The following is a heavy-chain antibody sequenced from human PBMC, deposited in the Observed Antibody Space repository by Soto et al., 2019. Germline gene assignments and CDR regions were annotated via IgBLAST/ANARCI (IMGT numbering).Heavy chain of an antibody. CDR3: ARVIGVASMDH. J-gene: IGHJ4*02. D-gene: IGHD5-12*01. CDR2: ICAYNGNR. Sequence: ASVKVSFNASCYNFRNYGITCLRQAPGQGLEWMGWICAYNGNRKYLQKLQGRVTMTTDTSTNTAYMELTSLKSDDTAVYYCARVIGVASMDHWGQGTQVTVSS. CDR1: CYNFRNYG. V-gene: IGHV1-18*01.